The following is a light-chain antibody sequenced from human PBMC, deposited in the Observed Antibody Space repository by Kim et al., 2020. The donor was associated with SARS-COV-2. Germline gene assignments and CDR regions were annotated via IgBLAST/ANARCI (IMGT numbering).Light chain of an antibody. Sequence: QSITISCTGTSRDVGGYNYVSWYQQHPGKAPKLMIYDVSNRPSGVSNRFSGSKSGNTASLTISGLQAEDEADYYCSSYTSSSTLGVFGGGTQLTVL. CDR1: SRDVGGYNY. CDR2: DVS. V-gene: IGLV2-14*03. CDR3: SSYTSSSTLGV. J-gene: IGLJ2*01.